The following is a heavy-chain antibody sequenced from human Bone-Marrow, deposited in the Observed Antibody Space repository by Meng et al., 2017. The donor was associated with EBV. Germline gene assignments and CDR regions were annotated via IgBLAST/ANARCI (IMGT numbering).Heavy chain of an antibody. D-gene: IGHD1-1*01. CDR3: ARDQVGETGTTEFDY. Sequence: VQRVEAGGGLVKVGGSLRLFCAASGFTFSDYYMSWIRQAPGKGLEWVSYISSSGSTIYYADSVKGRFTISRDNAKNSLYLQMNSLRAEDTAVYYCARDQVGETGTTEFDYWGQGTLVTVSS. CDR1: GFTFSDYY. J-gene: IGHJ4*02. CDR2: ISSSGSTI. V-gene: IGHV3-11*01.